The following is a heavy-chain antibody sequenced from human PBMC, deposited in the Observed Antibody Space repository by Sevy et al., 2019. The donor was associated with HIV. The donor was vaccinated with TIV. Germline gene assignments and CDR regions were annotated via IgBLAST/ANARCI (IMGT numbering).Heavy chain of an antibody. J-gene: IGHJ4*02. D-gene: IGHD3-22*01. V-gene: IGHV3-43*01. CDR1: GFTFDDYT. CDR3: AKGDDSRGYINFDY. CDR2: ISWDGSNT. Sequence: GGSLRLSCAASGFTFDDYTMHWVRQAPGKGLEWVSLISWDGSNTYYVDSVKGRFTISRDNSKKSLYLQMNSLRTEDTALYYCAKGDDSRGYINFDYWGQGTLVTFSS.